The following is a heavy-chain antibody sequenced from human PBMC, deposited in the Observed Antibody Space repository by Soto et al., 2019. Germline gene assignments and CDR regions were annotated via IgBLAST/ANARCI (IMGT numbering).Heavy chain of an antibody. V-gene: IGHV1-69*02. CDR3: XXXXXXXYFDY. CDR2: IIPILGIA. Sequence: QVQLVQSGAEVKKPGSSVKVSCKASGGTFSSYTISWVRQAPGQGLEWMGRIIPILGIANYAQKFQGRVTXXXXXXXXXXXXXXXXXXXXXXXXXXXXXXXXXXYFDYWGQGTLVTVSS. J-gene: IGHJ4*02. CDR1: GGTFSSYT.